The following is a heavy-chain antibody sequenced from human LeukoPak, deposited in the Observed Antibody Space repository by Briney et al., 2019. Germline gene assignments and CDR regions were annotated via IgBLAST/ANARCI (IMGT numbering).Heavy chain of an antibody. Sequence: ASVKVSCKASGYTFTGYYMHWVRQAPGQGLEWMGWINPNSGGTNYAQKFQGWVTMTRDTSISTAYMELSRLRSDDTAVYYCARGEYSYGYLFDYWGQGTLVTVSS. J-gene: IGHJ4*02. V-gene: IGHV1-2*04. CDR2: INPNSGGT. CDR1: GYTFTGYY. D-gene: IGHD5-18*01. CDR3: ARGEYSYGYLFDY.